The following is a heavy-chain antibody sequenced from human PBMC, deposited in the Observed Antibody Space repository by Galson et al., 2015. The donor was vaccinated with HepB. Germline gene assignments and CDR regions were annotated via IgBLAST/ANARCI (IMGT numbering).Heavy chain of an antibody. CDR2: IKSKTDGGTT. Sequence: SLRLSCAASGFTFSNAWMSWVRQAPGKGLEWVGRIKSKTDGGTTDYAAPVKGRLTISRDDSKNTLYLQMNSLKTEDTAVYYCTTGPGDIVVVVAAYYYYGMDVWGQGTTVTVSS. CDR1: GFTFSNAW. J-gene: IGHJ6*02. CDR3: TTGPGDIVVVVAAYYYYGMDV. D-gene: IGHD2-15*01. V-gene: IGHV3-15*01.